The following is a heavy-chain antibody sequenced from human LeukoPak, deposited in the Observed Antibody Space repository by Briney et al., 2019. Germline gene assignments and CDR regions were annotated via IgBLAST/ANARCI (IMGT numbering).Heavy chain of an antibody. CDR3: ARRLTQYDCFDP. V-gene: IGHV6-1*01. J-gene: IGHJ5*02. CDR1: GDSVSSNSVT. Sequence: SQTLSLTCAISGDSVSSNSVTWNWIRQSPSRGLEWLGRTYYRSTWYNDYAVSVRGRITVNPDTSKIQFSLHLNSVTPEDTAVYYCARRLTQYDCFDPWGQGILVTVSS. D-gene: IGHD2-2*01. CDR2: TYYRSTWYN.